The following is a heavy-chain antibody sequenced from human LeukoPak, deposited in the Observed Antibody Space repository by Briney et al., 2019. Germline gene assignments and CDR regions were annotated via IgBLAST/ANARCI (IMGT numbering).Heavy chain of an antibody. Sequence: SETLSLTCTVSGGSISSSSYYWSWIRQPPGKGLEWIGYIYYSGSTNYNPSLKSRVTISVDTSKNQFSLKLSSVTAADTAVYYCARARRQGIAAAGAFDIWGQGTMVTVSS. CDR2: IYYSGST. V-gene: IGHV4-61*01. CDR1: GGSISSSSYY. CDR3: ARARRQGIAAAGAFDI. D-gene: IGHD6-13*01. J-gene: IGHJ3*02.